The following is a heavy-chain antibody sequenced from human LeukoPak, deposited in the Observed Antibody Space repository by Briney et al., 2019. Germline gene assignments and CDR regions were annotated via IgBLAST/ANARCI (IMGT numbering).Heavy chain of an antibody. V-gene: IGHV1-18*01. CDR3: ARDVNYAFDY. CDR1: GYSFTRNG. CDR2: ISASSGNT. J-gene: IGHJ4*02. D-gene: IGHD3-16*01. Sequence: AASVKVSCKPSGYSFTRNGISWVRQAPGQGLEWMAWISASSGNTNYAQNFQDRVTLTTDTSTSTAYMELRSLRSDDTAVYYCARDVNYAFDYWGQGTLVTVSS.